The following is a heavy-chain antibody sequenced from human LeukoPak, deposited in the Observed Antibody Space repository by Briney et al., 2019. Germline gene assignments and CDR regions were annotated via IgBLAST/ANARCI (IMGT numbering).Heavy chain of an antibody. CDR3: ARGDDYGGNSEDYYYYYMDV. CDR2: INYSGTT. J-gene: IGHJ6*03. D-gene: IGHD4-23*01. Sequence: SETLSLTCTVSGGSITSNYWSWIRQPPGKGLEWIGYINYSGTTNYNPSLKSRVTISVDTSKNQFSLKLSSVTAADTAVYYCARGDDYGGNSEDYYYYYMDVWGKGTTVTISS. V-gene: IGHV4-59*01. CDR1: GGSITSNY.